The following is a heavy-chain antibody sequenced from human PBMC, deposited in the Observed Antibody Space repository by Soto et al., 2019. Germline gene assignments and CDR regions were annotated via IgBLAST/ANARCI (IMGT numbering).Heavy chain of an antibody. J-gene: IGHJ4*02. CDR1: GGSISSGGYY. CDR2: IYYSGST. CDR3: ARDRGYSYGYSGPIDY. Sequence: SETLSLTCTVSGGSISSGGYYWSWIRQHPGKGLEWIGYIYYSGSTYYNPSLKSRVTISVDTSKNQFSLKLSSVTAADTAVYYCARDRGYSYGYSGPIDYWGQGTLVTVSS. D-gene: IGHD5-18*01. V-gene: IGHV4-31*03.